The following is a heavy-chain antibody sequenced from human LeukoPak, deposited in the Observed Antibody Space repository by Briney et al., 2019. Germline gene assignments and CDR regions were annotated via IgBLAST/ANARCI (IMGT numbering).Heavy chain of an antibody. V-gene: IGHV1-18*01. D-gene: IGHD2-2*01. Sequence: ASVKVSCKASGHTFVSYGISWVRQAPGQGLEGMGGISGYNGKINYAQKFQGRVTMTTDTSTSTAYLELRSLTSEDTAVYYCARRFCSSVSCYDDDAFDVWGQGTLVTVSS. CDR2: ISGYNGKI. CDR3: ARRFCSSVSCYDDDAFDV. CDR1: GHTFVSYG. J-gene: IGHJ3*01.